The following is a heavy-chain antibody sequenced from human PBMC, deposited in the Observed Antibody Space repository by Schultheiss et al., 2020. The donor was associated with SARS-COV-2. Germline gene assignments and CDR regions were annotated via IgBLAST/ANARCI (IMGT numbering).Heavy chain of an antibody. CDR2: INSDGSST. Sequence: GGSLRLSCAASGFTFSSYWMHWVRQAPGKGLVWVSRINSDGSSTSYADSVKGRFTISRDNAKNSLYLQMNSLRAEDTALYYCAKALYCSSTSCYAKARGIYGMDVWGQGTTVTVSS. V-gene: IGHV3-74*01. CDR3: AKALYCSSTSCYAKARGIYGMDV. CDR1: GFTFSSYW. J-gene: IGHJ6*02. D-gene: IGHD2-2*01.